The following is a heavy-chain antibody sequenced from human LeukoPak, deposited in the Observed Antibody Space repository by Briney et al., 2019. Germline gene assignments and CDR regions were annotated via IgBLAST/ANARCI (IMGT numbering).Heavy chain of an antibody. CDR1: GGSISSYY. V-gene: IGHV4-59*08. Sequence: SEALSLTCTVSGGSISSYYWSWIRQPPGKGLEWIGYIYYSGSTNYNPSLKSRVTISVDTSKNQFSLKLSSVTAADTAVYYCARRWDDSSGYYFIDYWGQGTLVTVSS. J-gene: IGHJ4*02. CDR2: IYYSGST. CDR3: ARRWDDSSGYYFIDY. D-gene: IGHD3-22*01.